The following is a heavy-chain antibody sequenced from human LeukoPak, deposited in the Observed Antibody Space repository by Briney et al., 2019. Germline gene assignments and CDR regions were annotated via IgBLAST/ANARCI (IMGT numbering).Heavy chain of an antibody. D-gene: IGHD5-24*01. V-gene: IGHV3-53*01. CDR2: IYSGGSI. Sequence: RRSLRVSCAASGFTVSNNDMNWVRQAPGKGLEWVSGIYSGGSIYYPDSVKGRFTISRDSSKNTMFLQMNSLRADDTAVYYCAKGTFNYALDIGGQGKMVTVSS. CDR1: GFTVSNND. CDR3: AKGTFNYALDI. J-gene: IGHJ3*02.